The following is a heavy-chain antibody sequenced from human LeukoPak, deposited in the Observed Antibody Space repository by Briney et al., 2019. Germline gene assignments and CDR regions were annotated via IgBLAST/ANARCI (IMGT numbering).Heavy chain of an antibody. V-gene: IGHV3-15*01. D-gene: IGHD3-9*01. CDR1: GFTFSNAW. J-gene: IGHJ4*02. Sequence: PGGSLRLSCAASGFTFSNAWMSWVRQAPGKGLEWVGRIKSKTDGGTTDYAAPVKGRFTTSRDDSKNTLYLQMNSLKTEDTAVYYCTTDGLRYFDWLSQPFDYWGQGTLVTVSS. CDR2: IKSKTDGGTT. CDR3: TTDGLRYFDWLSQPFDY.